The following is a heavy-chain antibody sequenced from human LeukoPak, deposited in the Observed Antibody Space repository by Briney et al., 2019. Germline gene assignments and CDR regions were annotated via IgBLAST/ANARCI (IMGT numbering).Heavy chain of an antibody. Sequence: ASVNVSCRASGYTFTGYYMHWVRQAPGQGLEWMGWINPNSGGTNYAQKFQGRVTMTRDTSISTAYMELSRLRSDATAVHYCPTARMRGSGATDYWGQGTLVTASS. V-gene: IGHV1-2*02. D-gene: IGHD1-14*01. CDR3: PTARMRGSGATDY. CDR1: GYTFTGYY. J-gene: IGHJ4*02. CDR2: INPNSGGT.